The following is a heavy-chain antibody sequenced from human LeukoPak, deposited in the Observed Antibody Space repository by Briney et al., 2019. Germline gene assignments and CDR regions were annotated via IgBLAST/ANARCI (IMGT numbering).Heavy chain of an antibody. V-gene: IGHV4-59*01. CDR2: IYYSGST. CDR1: GGSISSYY. D-gene: IGHD6-19*01. J-gene: IGHJ4*02. CDR3: ARDSSGWTFDY. Sequence: PSETLSLTCTVSGGSISSYYWSWIRQPPGKGLEWIGYIYYSGSTNYNPSLKSRVTISVDTSKNQFSLKLSSVTAADTAVYYCARDSSGWTFDYWGQGTLVTASS.